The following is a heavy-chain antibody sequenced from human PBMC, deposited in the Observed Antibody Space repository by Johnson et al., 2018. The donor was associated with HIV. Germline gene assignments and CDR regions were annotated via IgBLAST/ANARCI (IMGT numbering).Heavy chain of an antibody. Sequence: QVQLVESGGGVVQPGGSLRLSCAASGFTFSSYGMHWVRQAPGKGLEWVAFIRYDGSNKYYADSVKGRFPISRDNSKNTLYLQMNSLRAEDTAVYYCAKARGELLGFDAFDIWGQGTMVTVSS. V-gene: IGHV3-30*02. CDR2: IRYDGSNK. D-gene: IGHD1-26*01. CDR3: AKARGELLGFDAFDI. CDR1: GFTFSSYG. J-gene: IGHJ3*02.